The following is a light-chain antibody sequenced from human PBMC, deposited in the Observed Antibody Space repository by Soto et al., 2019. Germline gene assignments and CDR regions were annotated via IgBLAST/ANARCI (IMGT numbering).Light chain of an antibody. J-gene: IGLJ2*01. V-gene: IGLV2-8*01. Sequence: QSALTQPPSASGSPGQSVTISCPGPSCDVGGYNYVSWYQQHPGKAPKLMIYDVSKRPSGVPDRFSGSRSGNTASLTVSGLQAEDEADYYCSSYAGSNGVVFGGGTKVTVL. CDR1: SCDVGGYNY. CDR3: SSYAGSNGVV. CDR2: DVS.